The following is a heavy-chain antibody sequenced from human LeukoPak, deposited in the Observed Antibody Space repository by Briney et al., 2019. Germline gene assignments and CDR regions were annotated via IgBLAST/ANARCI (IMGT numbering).Heavy chain of an antibody. CDR2: MNPNSGNT. V-gene: IGHV1-8*02. J-gene: IGHJ4*02. Sequence: VASVKVSCKASGYTFTSYDINWVRQATGQGLEWMGWMNPNSGNTGYAQKFQGRVTMTRDTSTSTVYMELSSLRSEDTAVYYCARVGDTAMVAHFDYWGQGTLVTVSS. CDR3: ARVGDTAMVAHFDY. D-gene: IGHD5-18*01. CDR1: GYTFTSYD.